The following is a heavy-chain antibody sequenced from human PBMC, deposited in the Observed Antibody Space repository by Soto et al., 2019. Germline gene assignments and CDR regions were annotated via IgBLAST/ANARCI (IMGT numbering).Heavy chain of an antibody. J-gene: IGHJ5*02. CDR3: ARDGSSWYFRWFDP. CDR2: ISAYNGNT. V-gene: IGHV1-18*01. Sequence: ASVKASCKASGRPFSRYANTWVRQAPGQGPAWKGWISAYNGNTNYAQKLQGRVTMATDTSTSTAHIEMRRPSSDDSPGYCWARDGSSWYFRWFDPWGQGTLVTVSS. CDR1: GRPFSRYA. D-gene: IGHD6-13*01.